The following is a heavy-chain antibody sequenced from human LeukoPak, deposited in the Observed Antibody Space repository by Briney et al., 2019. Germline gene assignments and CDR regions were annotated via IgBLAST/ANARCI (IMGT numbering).Heavy chain of an antibody. D-gene: IGHD3-9*01. J-gene: IGHJ4*02. CDR2: INHSGST. CDR1: GGSFSGYY. V-gene: IGHV4-34*01. Sequence: SSETLSLTCAVYGGSFSGYYWSWIRQPPGKGLEWIGEINHSGSTNYNPSLKSRVTISVDTSKNQFSLKLTYVTAADTALYYCARSWDLTGYFDSWGQGALVTVSS. CDR3: ARSWDLTGYFDS.